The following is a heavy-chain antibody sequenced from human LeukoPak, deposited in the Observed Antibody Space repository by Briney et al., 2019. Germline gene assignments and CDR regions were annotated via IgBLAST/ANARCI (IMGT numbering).Heavy chain of an antibody. CDR3: ARGYLLLGLTGAHGAFDI. D-gene: IGHD3-16*01. J-gene: IGHJ3*02. Sequence: ASVTVSCKASGYTFTSYGISWVRQAPGQGLEWMGWISAYNGNTNYAQRLQGRVTMTTDTSTSTAYMELRSLRSDDTAVYYCARGYLLLGLTGAHGAFDIWGQGTMVTVSS. CDR1: GYTFTSYG. CDR2: ISAYNGNT. V-gene: IGHV1-18*01.